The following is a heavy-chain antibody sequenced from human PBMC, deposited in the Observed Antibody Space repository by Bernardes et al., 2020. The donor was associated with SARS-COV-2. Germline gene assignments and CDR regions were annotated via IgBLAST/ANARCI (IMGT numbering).Heavy chain of an antibody. CDR3: AREGEGWELIA. J-gene: IGHJ5*02. CDR1: GYSFTSYG. D-gene: IGHD1-26*01. Sequence: ASVKVSCKASGYSFTSYGFTWVRQAPGQGLEWMGWISTYNANTNYAQKFHGRFTMTADTSTSTAYMELTSLRSDDTAVYFCAREGEGWELIAWGQGTLVTVSS. CDR2: ISTYNANT. V-gene: IGHV1-18*04.